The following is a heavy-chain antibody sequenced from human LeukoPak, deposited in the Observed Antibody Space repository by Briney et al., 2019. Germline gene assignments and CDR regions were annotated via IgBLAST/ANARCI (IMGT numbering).Heavy chain of an antibody. CDR3: ARRSSSWYPGFFDY. J-gene: IGHJ4*02. V-gene: IGHV4-39*01. CDR2: IYYGGST. D-gene: IGHD6-13*01. Sequence: SETLSLTCTVSGGSISSSSYYWGWIRQPPGKGLEWIGSIYYGGSTYYNPSLKSRVTISVDTSKNQFSLKLSSVTAADTAVYYSARRSSSWYPGFFDYWGQGTLVTVSS. CDR1: GGSISSSSYY.